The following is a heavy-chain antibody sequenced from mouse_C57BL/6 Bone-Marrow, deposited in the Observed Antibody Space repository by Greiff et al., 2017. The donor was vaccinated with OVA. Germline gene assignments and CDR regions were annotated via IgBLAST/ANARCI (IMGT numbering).Heavy chain of an antibody. Sequence: EVKLVESGGGLVKPGGSLKLSCAASGFTFSSYAMSWVRQTPEKRLEWVATISDGGSYTYYPDNVKGRFTSSRDNAKNNLYLQMSHLKSEDTAMYYCANSYYSNSLAYWGQGTLVTVSA. CDR1: GFTFSSYA. CDR2: ISDGGSYT. CDR3: ANSYYSNSLAY. D-gene: IGHD2-5*01. J-gene: IGHJ3*01. V-gene: IGHV5-4*03.